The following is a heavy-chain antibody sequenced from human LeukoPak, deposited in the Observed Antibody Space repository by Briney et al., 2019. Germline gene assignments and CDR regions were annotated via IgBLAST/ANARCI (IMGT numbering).Heavy chain of an antibody. CDR2: RSAYNGNT. V-gene: IGHV1-18*01. CDR3: ANGGYSSSWYGTPTRPSPFDY. CDR1: GYTFTNYG. J-gene: IGHJ4*02. D-gene: IGHD6-13*01. Sequence: ASVKVSCKASGYTFTNYGITWVRQAPGQGLEWMGWRSAYNGNTKYAQTLQGRVTMTTDTSTSTAYMELRSLRSDDTAVYYCANGGYSSSWYGTPTRPSPFDYWGQGTLVTVSS.